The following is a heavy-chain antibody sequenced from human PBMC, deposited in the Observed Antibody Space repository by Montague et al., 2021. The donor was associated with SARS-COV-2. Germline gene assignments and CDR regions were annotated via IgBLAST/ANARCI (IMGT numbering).Heavy chain of an antibody. D-gene: IGHD1-7*01. V-gene: IGHV2-70*11. J-gene: IGHJ4*02. CDR2: IDWDDDK. CDR1: GFSLSTSGVC. Sequence: VKPTQTLTLTCTFSGFSLSTSGVCVSWIRQPPGKALEWLARIDWDDDKYYSTSLKTRLTISKDTSKNPVVLTMTSMDPVDTATYYCARETGTTVSLDYWGQGTLVTVSS. CDR3: ARETGTTVSLDY.